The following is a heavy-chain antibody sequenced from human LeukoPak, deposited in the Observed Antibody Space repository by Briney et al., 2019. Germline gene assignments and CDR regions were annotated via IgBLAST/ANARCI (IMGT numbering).Heavy chain of an antibody. CDR1: GYSFTSYS. CDR2: INPSGGST. V-gene: IGHV1-46*01. CDR3: ARRSIFGVLNPFDI. Sequence: ASVKVSCKASGYSFTSYSMHWVRQAPGQGLEWMGIINPSGGSTSFAQKFQGRVTMTRDMSTSTVYMELSSLRSEDTALYYCARRSIFGVLNPFDIWGQGTMVTVSS. J-gene: IGHJ3*02. D-gene: IGHD3-3*01.